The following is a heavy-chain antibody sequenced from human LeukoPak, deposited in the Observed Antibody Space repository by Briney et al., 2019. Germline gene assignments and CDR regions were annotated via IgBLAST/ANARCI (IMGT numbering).Heavy chain of an antibody. Sequence: SETLSLTCTVSGGSISSYYWSWIRQPPGKGLEWIGYIHYSGSTNYNPSLKSRVTISVDRSKNQFSLKLSSVTAADTAVYYCARRYSGIRITMVRGVTDDAFDIWGQGTMVTVSS. CDR1: GGSISSYY. D-gene: IGHD3-10*01. CDR3: ARRYSGIRITMVRGVTDDAFDI. J-gene: IGHJ3*02. CDR2: IHYSGST. V-gene: IGHV4-59*12.